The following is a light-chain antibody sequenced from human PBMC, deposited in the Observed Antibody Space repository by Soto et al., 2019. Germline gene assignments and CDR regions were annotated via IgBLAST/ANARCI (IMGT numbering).Light chain of an antibody. Sequence: QSVLTQPRSVSGSPGQSVTISCTGTSSDVGGHDYVSWYQQHPGKAPKLMIYDVTKRPSGVPDRFSGSKSGNTASLTISGLQAEDEADFYCCSYAGSYTFVFGTAIKVTVL. CDR1: SSDVGGHDY. V-gene: IGLV2-11*01. J-gene: IGLJ1*01. CDR3: CSYAGSYTFV. CDR2: DVT.